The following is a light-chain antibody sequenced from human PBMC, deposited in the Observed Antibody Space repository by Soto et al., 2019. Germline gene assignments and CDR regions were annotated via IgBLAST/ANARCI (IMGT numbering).Light chain of an antibody. CDR1: QSVGSPY. CDR3: QLYNNWPLT. Sequence: EIVLTQSPGTLSLSPGARAALSCRASQSVGSPYLAWYQQKPGQAPRLLIYGASSRATGIPDRFSGTASGTDFTLTISRLEPVYFAIYYCQLYNNWPLTLGGGT. J-gene: IGKJ4*01. CDR2: GAS. V-gene: IGKV3-20*01.